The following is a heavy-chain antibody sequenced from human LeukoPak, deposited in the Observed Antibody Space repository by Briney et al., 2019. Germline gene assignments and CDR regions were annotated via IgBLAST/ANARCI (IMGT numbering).Heavy chain of an antibody. V-gene: IGHV1-8*01. CDR2: MNPNSGNT. J-gene: IGHJ5*02. CDR3: ARVMAPNCFVL. CDR1: GYTFTSYD. D-gene: IGHD5-24*01. Sequence: ASVTESCKASGYTFTSYDINCVRQATGQGLEWMGWMNPNSGNTGYAQKFQGRVTMTRNTYISTAYMELSSLRSEDTAVYYCARVMAPNCFVLWGQGTLVTVSS.